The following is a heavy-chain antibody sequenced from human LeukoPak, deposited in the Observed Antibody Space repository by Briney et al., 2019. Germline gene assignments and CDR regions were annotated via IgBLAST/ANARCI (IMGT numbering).Heavy chain of an antibody. CDR1: GGSISSYY. Sequence: PSETLSLTCTVSGGSISSYYWSWIRQPPGKGLEWIGYIYYSGSTNYNPSLKSRVTISVDTSKNQFSLKLSSVTAADTAVYYCARDRLGVVVAATPGAFDIWGQGTMVTVSS. V-gene: IGHV4-59*01. J-gene: IGHJ3*02. D-gene: IGHD2-15*01. CDR3: ARDRLGVVVAATPGAFDI. CDR2: IYYSGST.